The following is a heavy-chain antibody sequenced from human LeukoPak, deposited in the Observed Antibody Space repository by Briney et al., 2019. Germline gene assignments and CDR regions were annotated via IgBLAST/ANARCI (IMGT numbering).Heavy chain of an antibody. CDR3: AELLVSVYYYYFDY. D-gene: IGHD3-22*01. CDR1: GFTFTSSS. CDR2: IAVGSGNT. J-gene: IGHJ4*02. Sequence: APVKVSCKASGFTFTSSSMQWVRQARGQRLEWIGWIAVGSGNTNYAQKFQGRVTITRDISTSTAYMELSSLRSEDTAVYYGAELLVSVYYYYFDYWGRGTLVTVSS. V-gene: IGHV1-58*02.